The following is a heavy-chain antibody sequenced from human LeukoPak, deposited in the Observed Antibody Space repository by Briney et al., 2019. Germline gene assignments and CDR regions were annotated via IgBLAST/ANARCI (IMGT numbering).Heavy chain of an antibody. D-gene: IGHD3-22*01. CDR3: AKVNYYYDSSGYYGY. J-gene: IGHJ4*02. CDR1: GFTFSSYG. CDR2: IWYDGSNK. V-gene: IGHV3-33*06. Sequence: PGGSLRLSCAASGFTFSSYGMHWVRQAPGKGLEWVAVIWYDGSNKYYADSVKGRFTISRDNSKNTLYLQMNSLRAEDTAVYYCAKVNYYYDSSGYYGYWGQGTLVTVSS.